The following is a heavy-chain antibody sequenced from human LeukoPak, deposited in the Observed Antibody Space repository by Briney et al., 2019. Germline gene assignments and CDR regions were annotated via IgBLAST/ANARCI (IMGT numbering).Heavy chain of an antibody. CDR3: AKTGGDSVLYYYYMDV. CDR1: GFTLTSYG. CDR2: IQYDGSNK. Sequence: GGSLRLSCAASGFTLTSYGMHWVRQAPGKGLEWVAFIQYDGSNKNYADSVKGRFTISRDYSKNTLYLQMNSLRAEDTAVYYCAKTGGDSVLYYYYMDVWGKGTTVTVSS. J-gene: IGHJ6*03. D-gene: IGHD3-10*01. V-gene: IGHV3-30*02.